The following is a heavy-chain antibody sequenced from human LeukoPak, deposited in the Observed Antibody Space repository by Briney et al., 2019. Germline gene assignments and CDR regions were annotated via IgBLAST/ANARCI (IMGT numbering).Heavy chain of an antibody. CDR3: ARVAAKTVDY. J-gene: IGHJ4*02. CDR1: GGSFSGYY. D-gene: IGHD2-15*01. CDR2: INHSGST. V-gene: IGHV4-34*01. Sequence: SETLSLTCAVYGGSFSGYYWSWIRRPPGKGLEWIGEINHSGSTNYNPSLKSRVTISVDTSKNQFSLKLSSVTAADTAVYYCARVAAKTVDYWGQGTLVTVSS.